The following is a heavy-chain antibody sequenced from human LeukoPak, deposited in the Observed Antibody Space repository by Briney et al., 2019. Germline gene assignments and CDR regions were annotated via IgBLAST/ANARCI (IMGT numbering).Heavy chain of an antibody. CDR2: ISGSGDTT. CDR1: GFTFSNYA. V-gene: IGHV3-23*01. J-gene: IGHJ6*03. Sequence: GGSLRLSLSPSGFTFSNYAISWVRQAPGGGLEWVSAISGSGDTTFHADSVKGRFTTSRDNSKNTLSLQMSGLRVEDSAVYFCAKDTSAWWYHRAYMNVWGTGTTVTVSS. D-gene: IGHD2-15*01. CDR3: AKDTSAWWYHRAYMNV.